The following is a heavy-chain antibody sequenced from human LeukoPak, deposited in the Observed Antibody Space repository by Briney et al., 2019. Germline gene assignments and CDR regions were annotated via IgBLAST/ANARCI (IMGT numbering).Heavy chain of an antibody. J-gene: IGHJ5*02. CDR2: ISNSGGST. CDR3: AKGDGYNYDNWFDP. D-gene: IGHD5-24*01. CDR1: GFTSSNYA. V-gene: IGHV3-23*01. Sequence: GGSLRLSCAASGFTSSNYALSWVRQAPGKGLEWVSGISNSGGSTYYADSVKGRFTISRDNSKNTLYLQMNSLRADDTVVYYCAKGDGYNYDNWFDPWGQGTLVTVSS.